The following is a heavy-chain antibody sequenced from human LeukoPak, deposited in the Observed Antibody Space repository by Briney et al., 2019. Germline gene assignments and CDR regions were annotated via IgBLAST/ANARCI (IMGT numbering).Heavy chain of an antibody. D-gene: IGHD1-26*01. J-gene: IGHJ4*02. CDR2: ISSSSSTI. V-gene: IGHV3-48*04. CDR1: GFTFSSYS. CDR3: ARLDVGATAEGFDY. Sequence: GGSLRLSCAASGFTFSSYSMNWVRQAPGKGLEWVSYISSSSSTIYYADSVKGRFTISRDNAKNSLYLQMNSLRAEDTAVYYCARLDVGATAEGFDYWGQGTLVTVSS.